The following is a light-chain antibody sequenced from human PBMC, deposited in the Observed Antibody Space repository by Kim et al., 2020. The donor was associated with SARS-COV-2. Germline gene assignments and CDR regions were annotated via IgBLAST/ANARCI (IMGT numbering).Light chain of an antibody. Sequence: LSPGERATLSCRASQSVSRNSLVWYQQKPGQAPRVLIYSASSRATGIPDRFSGSASGTDFTLTISRLEPEDVAVYYCQQYANLEYTFGQGTKLEI. V-gene: IGKV3-20*01. CDR1: QSVSRNS. J-gene: IGKJ2*01. CDR3: QQYANLEYT. CDR2: SAS.